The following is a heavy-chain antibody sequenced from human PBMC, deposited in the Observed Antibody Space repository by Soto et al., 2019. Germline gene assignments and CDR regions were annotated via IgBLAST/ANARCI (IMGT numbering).Heavy chain of an antibody. CDR2: IKQEGSEK. D-gene: IGHD3-22*01. J-gene: IGHJ6*02. CDR3: ARSSGWRQVVGYKYGLEV. CDR1: GFTSSSYW. V-gene: IGHV3-7*01. Sequence: PGGSLRLSCAASGFTSSSYWMSWVRQAPGKGLEWVANIKQEGSEKYYVDSVKGRFAISRDNPKNSLYLQINGLRAEDTAVYYCARSSGWRQVVGYKYGLEVWGQGTAVTVSS.